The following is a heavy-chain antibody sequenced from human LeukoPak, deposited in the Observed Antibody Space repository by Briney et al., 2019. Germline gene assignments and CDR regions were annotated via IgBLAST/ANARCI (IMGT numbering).Heavy chain of an antibody. D-gene: IGHD4/OR15-4a*01. J-gene: IGHJ6*03. CDR3: ARGGAYYYMDV. V-gene: IGHV3-21*01. Sequence: GGSLRLSCAASGFTFSSYSMNWVRQAPGKGLEWVSSISSSSSYIYYADSLKGRFTISRDNAKNSLYLQMNSLRAEDTAVYYCARGGAYYYMDVWGKGPRSPSP. CDR2: ISSSSSYI. CDR1: GFTFSSYS.